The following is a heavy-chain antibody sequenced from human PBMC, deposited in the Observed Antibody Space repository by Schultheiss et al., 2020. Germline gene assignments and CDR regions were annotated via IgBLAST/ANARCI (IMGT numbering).Heavy chain of an antibody. Sequence: SETLSLTCAVYGGSFSGYYWSWIRQPPGKGLEWIGEINHSGSTNYNPSLKSRVTISVDTSKNQFSLKLSSVTAADTAVYYCARLTGDRSYKLRHWYFDLWGRGALVNVYS. CDR2: INHSGST. CDR3: ARLTGDRSYKLRHWYFDL. D-gene: IGHD7-27*01. V-gene: IGHV4-34*01. CDR1: GGSFSGYY. J-gene: IGHJ2*01.